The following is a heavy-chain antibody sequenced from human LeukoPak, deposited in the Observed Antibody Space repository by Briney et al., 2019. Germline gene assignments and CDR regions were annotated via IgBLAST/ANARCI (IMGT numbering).Heavy chain of an antibody. CDR2: MSYDGSNK. J-gene: IGHJ4*02. CDR1: GFTLSTYA. Sequence: PGRSLRLSCAAYGFTLSTYAMNWVRQAPGKGLEWVAVMSYDGSNKYYADSVEGRFTISRDISKNTVYLQMNSLRAEDRAVYYCARVGSSGWYVYYFDYWGQETLVTVSS. V-gene: IGHV3-30-3*01. D-gene: IGHD6-19*01. CDR3: ARVGSSGWYVYYFDY.